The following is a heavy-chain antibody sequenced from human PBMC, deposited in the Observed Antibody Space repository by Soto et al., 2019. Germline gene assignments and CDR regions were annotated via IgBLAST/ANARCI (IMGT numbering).Heavy chain of an antibody. D-gene: IGHD2-2*01. CDR1: GGSISSGGYY. CDR3: ARGRKLGGKIVVVPAAISFDP. Sequence: SETLSLTCTVSGGSISSGGYYWSWIRQHPGKGLEWIGYIYYSGSTYYNPSLKSRVTISVDTSKNQFSLKLSSVTAADTAVYYCARGRKLGGKIVVVPAAISFDPWGQGTLVTVSS. V-gene: IGHV4-31*03. J-gene: IGHJ5*02. CDR2: IYYSGST.